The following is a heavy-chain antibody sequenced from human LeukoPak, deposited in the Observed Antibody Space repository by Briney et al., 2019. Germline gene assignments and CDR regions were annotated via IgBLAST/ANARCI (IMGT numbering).Heavy chain of an antibody. CDR2: IHYSGST. D-gene: IGHD3-22*01. J-gene: IGHJ4*02. Sequence: KSPETLSLTCTVSGGSISNRDYYWGWIRQPPGKGLEWIGLIHYSGSTYYNPSLKSRVTISVDTSKNQFSLKLNSVTAADTAVYYCARSPLLTYSSGYCDYWGRGTLVTVSS. CDR3: ARSPLLTYSSGYCDY. V-gene: IGHV4-39*07. CDR1: GGSISNRDYY.